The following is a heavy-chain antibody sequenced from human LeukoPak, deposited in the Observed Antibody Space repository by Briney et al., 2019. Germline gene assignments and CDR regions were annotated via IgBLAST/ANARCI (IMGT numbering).Heavy chain of an antibody. V-gene: IGHV3-53*01. Sequence: GGSLRLSCAASGFTLSSNYMSWVRQAPGKGLEWVSVIYSGGGTYYSDSVKGRFTISRDNSKNTLYLQMTSLRAEDTAVYYCARGYCSGGSCYLPLDSWGQGTLVTVSS. CDR3: ARGYCSGGSCYLPLDS. CDR1: GFTLSSNY. J-gene: IGHJ4*02. CDR2: IYSGGGT. D-gene: IGHD2-15*01.